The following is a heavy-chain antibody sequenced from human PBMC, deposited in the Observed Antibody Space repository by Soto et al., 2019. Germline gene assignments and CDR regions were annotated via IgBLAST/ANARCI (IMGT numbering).Heavy chain of an antibody. CDR1: GFTFSSYA. V-gene: IGHV3-23*01. CDR2: ISGSGGST. D-gene: IGHD3-3*01. CDR3: AKDQRDYDFWSGYYNDYYYYGMDV. J-gene: IGHJ6*02. Sequence: GGSLRLSCAASGFTFSSYAMSWVRQAPGKGLEWVSAISGSGGSTYYADSVKGRFTISRDNSKNTLYLQMNSLRAEDKAVYYCAKDQRDYDFWSGYYNDYYYYGMDVWGQGTTVTVSS.